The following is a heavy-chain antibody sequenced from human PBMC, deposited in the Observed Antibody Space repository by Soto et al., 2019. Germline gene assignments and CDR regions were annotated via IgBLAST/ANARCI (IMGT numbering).Heavy chain of an antibody. D-gene: IGHD2-15*01. Sequence: QVQLVESGGGVVQPGRSLRLSCAASGFTFSSYGMHWVRQAPGKGLEWVAVISYDGSNKYYADSVKGRFTISRDTSKNTLYLQMSSLRAEDTAVFYCAKDKVPVVVAASVDYWGQGTLFTVSS. CDR2: ISYDGSNK. CDR3: AKDKVPVVVAASVDY. CDR1: GFTFSSYG. J-gene: IGHJ4*02. V-gene: IGHV3-30*18.